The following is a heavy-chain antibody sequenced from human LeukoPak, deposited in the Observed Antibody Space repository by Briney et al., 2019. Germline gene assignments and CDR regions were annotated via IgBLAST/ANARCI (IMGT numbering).Heavy chain of an antibody. CDR3: AKDQHGIVVVPAAHREGWFDP. J-gene: IGHJ5*02. CDR1: GFTFSSYA. V-gene: IGHV3-23*01. CDR2: IGGSGGST. Sequence: GGSLRLSCAASGFTFSSYAMSWVRQAPGKGLEWVSTIGGSGGSTYYADSVKGRFTISRDNSKSTLYLQMNSLRAEDTAVYYCAKDQHGIVVVPAAHREGWFDPWGQGTLVTVSS. D-gene: IGHD2-2*01.